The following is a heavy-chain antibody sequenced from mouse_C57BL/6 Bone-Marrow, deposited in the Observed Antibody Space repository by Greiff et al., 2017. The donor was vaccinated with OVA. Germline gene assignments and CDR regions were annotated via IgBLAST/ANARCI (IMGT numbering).Heavy chain of an antibody. CDR3: ARRDGYDYTWFAY. CDR1: GYTFTDYN. J-gene: IGHJ3*01. CDR2: INPNNGGT. Sequence: VQLKESGPELVKPGASVKMSCKASGYTFTDYNMHWVKQSHGKSLEWIGYINPNNGGTSYNQKFKGKATLTVNKSSSTAYMELRSLTSEDSAVYYCARRDGYDYTWFAYWGQGTLVTVSA. D-gene: IGHD2-4*01. V-gene: IGHV1-22*01.